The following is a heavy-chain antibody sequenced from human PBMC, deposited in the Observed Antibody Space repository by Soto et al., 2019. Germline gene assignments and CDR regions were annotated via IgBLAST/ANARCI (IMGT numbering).Heavy chain of an antibody. Sequence: ASVKVSCKASGYTFTSYGISWVRQAPGQGLEWMGWISAYNGNTNYAQKLQGRVTMTTDTSTSTAYMELRSLRSDDTAVYYCARDRRRYCSSTSCYAHAFDIWGQGTMVTVSS. J-gene: IGHJ3*02. CDR2: ISAYNGNT. D-gene: IGHD2-2*01. CDR3: ARDRRRYCSSTSCYAHAFDI. V-gene: IGHV1-18*01. CDR1: GYTFTSYG.